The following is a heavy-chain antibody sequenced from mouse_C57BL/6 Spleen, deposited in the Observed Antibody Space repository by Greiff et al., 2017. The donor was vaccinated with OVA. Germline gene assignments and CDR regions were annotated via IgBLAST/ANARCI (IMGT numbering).Heavy chain of an antibody. V-gene: IGHV1-61*01. CDR1: GYTFTSYW. D-gene: IGHD2-4*01. CDR3: SRPYDYDEDYALDD. J-gene: IGHJ4*01. CDR2: IYPSASET. Sequence: QVQLQQPGAELVRPGSSVKLSCKASGYTFTSYWLDWVKQRPGQGLEWIGNIYPSASETHYNQKFKDKATLTVDESASTAYRQLSSLTSEDSAVYYCSRPYDYDEDYALDDWGQGTSVTVAS.